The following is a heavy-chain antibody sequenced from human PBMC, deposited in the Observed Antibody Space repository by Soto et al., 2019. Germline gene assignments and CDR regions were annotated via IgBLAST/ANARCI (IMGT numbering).Heavy chain of an antibody. CDR2: IIPMLGVR. D-gene: IGHD2-21*01. CDR3: TIGSWSGEVFDI. CDR1: GGTFSTYS. J-gene: IGHJ3*02. Sequence: QVQLVQSGAEVKKPGSSVKVSCKDSGGTFSTYSMFWVRQAPGQGLEWMGRIIPMLGVRNYAQRFQDRVTITADKSTATVNMELSSLRSEDTSLYYCTIGSWSGEVFDIWGQGTMVTVSS. V-gene: IGHV1-69*02.